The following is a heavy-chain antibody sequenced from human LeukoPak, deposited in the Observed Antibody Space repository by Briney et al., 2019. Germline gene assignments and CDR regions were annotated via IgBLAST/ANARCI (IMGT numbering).Heavy chain of an antibody. CDR1: GGSISSYY. V-gene: IGHV4-4*07. CDR3: ARIMITFGGPVGYFDY. D-gene: IGHD3-16*01. Sequence: PSETLSLTCTVSGGSISSYYWSWIRQPAGKGLEWIGRIYTSGSTNYNPSLKSRVTMSVDTSKNQFSLKLSSVTAADTAVCYCARIMITFGGPVGYFDYWGQGTLVTVSS. J-gene: IGHJ4*02. CDR2: IYTSGST.